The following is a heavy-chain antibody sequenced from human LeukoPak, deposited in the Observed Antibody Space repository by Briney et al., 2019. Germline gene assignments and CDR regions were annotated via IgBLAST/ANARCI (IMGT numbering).Heavy chain of an antibody. CDR3: ARVRSGYSYGPFDY. V-gene: IGHV4-59*01. D-gene: IGHD5-18*01. CDR2: IYYRGST. J-gene: IGHJ4*02. CDR1: GGSIGRYY. Sequence: KPSETLSLTCTVSGGSIGRYYWSWIRQPPGKGVEWIGYIYYRGSTNYNPSLKSRVTISIDTSKNQFSLKLSSVTAADTAVYYCARVRSGYSYGPFDYWGQGTLVTVSS.